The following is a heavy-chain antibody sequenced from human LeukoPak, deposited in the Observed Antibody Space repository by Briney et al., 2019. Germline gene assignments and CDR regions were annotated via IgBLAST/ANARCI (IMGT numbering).Heavy chain of an antibody. D-gene: IGHD3-22*01. CDR2: IYTSGST. V-gene: IGHV4-4*07. Sequence: SSETLSLTCTVSGGSISSYYWSWIRQPAGKGLEWIGRIYTSGSTNYNPSLKSRVTMSVDTSKNQFSLKLSSVTAADTAVYYCARGPYYYDSSGYYYGVWGQGTLVTVSS. J-gene: IGHJ4*02. CDR3: ARGPYYYDSSGYYYGV. CDR1: GGSISSYY.